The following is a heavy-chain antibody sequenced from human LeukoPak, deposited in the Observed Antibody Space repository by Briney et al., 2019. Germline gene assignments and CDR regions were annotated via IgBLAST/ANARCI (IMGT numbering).Heavy chain of an antibody. CDR1: GFTFSSYE. Sequence: TGGSLRLSCAASGFTFSSYEMNWVRQAPGKGLEWGSYISSSGSTIYYADSVKGRFTISRDNAKNSLYLQMNSLRAEDTAVYYCARSVWFGQRQRTDYWGQGTLVTVSS. V-gene: IGHV3-48*03. J-gene: IGHJ4*02. CDR2: ISSSGSTI. D-gene: IGHD3-10*01. CDR3: ARSVWFGQRQRTDY.